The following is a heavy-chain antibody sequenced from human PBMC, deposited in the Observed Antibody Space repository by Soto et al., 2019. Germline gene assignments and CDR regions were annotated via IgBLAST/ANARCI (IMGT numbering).Heavy chain of an antibody. D-gene: IGHD5-18*01. CDR3: ASLGGAIQLWPLGGYYYGMDV. Sequence: LRLSCAASGFTFSSYSMNWVRQAPGKGLEWVSSISSSSSYIYYADSVKGRFTISRDNAKNSLYLQMNSLRAEDTAVYYCASLGGAIQLWPLGGYYYGMDVWGQGTTVTVSS. CDR1: GFTFSSYS. V-gene: IGHV3-21*01. CDR2: ISSSSSYI. J-gene: IGHJ6*02.